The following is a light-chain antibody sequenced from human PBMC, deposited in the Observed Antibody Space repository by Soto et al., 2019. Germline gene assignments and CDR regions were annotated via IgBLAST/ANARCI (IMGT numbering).Light chain of an antibody. J-gene: IGLJ1*01. V-gene: IGLV2-18*01. Sequence: QSVLTQPPSVSGSPGQSVTISCAGTSSAFSSYNRVSWYQRPPATGPKLIIYEVNNRPSGVPVPFPGSKSGNTASLTISGLPAEDDAEYYCSLYTTDSTYVFGTGTKVTVL. CDR2: EVN. CDR3: SLYTTDSTYV. CDR1: SSAFSSYNR.